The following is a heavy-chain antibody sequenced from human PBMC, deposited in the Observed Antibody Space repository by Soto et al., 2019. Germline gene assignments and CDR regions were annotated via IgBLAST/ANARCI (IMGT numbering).Heavy chain of an antibody. D-gene: IGHD3-10*01. J-gene: IGHJ4*02. CDR1: GFTFSSYG. CDR2: ISYDGSNK. Sequence: PGGSLRLSCAASGFTFSSYGMHWVRQAPGKGLEWVAVISYDGSNKYYADSVKGRFTISRDNSKNTLYLQMNSLRAEDTAVYYCAKDLVPRESFIYYFDYWGQGTLVTVSS. CDR3: AKDLVPRESFIYYFDY. V-gene: IGHV3-30*18.